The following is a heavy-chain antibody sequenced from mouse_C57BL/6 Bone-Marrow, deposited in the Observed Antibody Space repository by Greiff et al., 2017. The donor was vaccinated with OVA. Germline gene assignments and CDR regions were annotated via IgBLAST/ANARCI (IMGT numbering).Heavy chain of an antibody. CDR2: IRSKSNNYAT. V-gene: IGHV10-1*01. CDR3: VRLAMDY. CDR1: GFSFNTYA. J-gene: IGHJ4*01. Sequence: EVQRVESGGGLVQPKGSLKLSCAASGFSFNTYAMNWVRQAPGKGLEWVARIRSKSNNYATYYADSVKDRFTISRDDSESMLYLQMNNVKTEDTSMYYCVRLAMDYWGQGTSVTVSS.